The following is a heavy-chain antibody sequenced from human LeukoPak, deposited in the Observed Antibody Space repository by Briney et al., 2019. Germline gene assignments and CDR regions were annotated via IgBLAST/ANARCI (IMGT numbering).Heavy chain of an antibody. Sequence: GGSLRLSCAVSGFTVNSNYMSWVRQAPGRGLGWVSVIYSGVNTYYADSVKCRFTISRHNSKNTLYLQMNSLRAEDTAVYYCAAEGARNSWHYGLAYWGQGTLVTVSS. CDR1: GFTVNSNY. V-gene: IGHV3-53*04. CDR3: AAEGARNSWHYGLAY. CDR2: IYSGVNT. D-gene: IGHD1-7*01. J-gene: IGHJ4*02.